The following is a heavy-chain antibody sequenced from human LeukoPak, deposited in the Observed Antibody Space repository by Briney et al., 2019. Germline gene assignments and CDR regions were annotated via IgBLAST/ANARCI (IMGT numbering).Heavy chain of an antibody. J-gene: IGHJ4*02. CDR3: ARGYCDSSGYYYPDY. V-gene: IGHV1-69*05. CDR2: IIPIFGTA. D-gene: IGHD3-22*01. Sequence: GASVKVSCKASGGTFSSYAISWVRQAPGQGLEWMGGIIPIFGTANYAQKFQGRVTITTDESTSTAYMELSSLRSEDTAVYYCARGYCDSSGYYYPDYWGQGTLVTVSS. CDR1: GGTFSSYA.